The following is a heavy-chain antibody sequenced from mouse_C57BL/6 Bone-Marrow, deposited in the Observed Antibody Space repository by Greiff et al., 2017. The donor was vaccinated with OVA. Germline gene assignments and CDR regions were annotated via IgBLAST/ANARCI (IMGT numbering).Heavy chain of an antibody. CDR2: IDPENGDT. J-gene: IGHJ4*01. Sequence: VQLQQSGAELVRPGASVKLSCTASGFNIKDDYMHWVKQRPEQGLEWIGWIDPENGDTEYASKFQGKATITADTSSNTAYLQLSSLTSEDTAVYYCTTNYLGPDAMDYWGQGTSVTVSS. CDR1: GFNIKDDY. D-gene: IGHD5-5*01. V-gene: IGHV14-4*01. CDR3: TTNYLGPDAMDY.